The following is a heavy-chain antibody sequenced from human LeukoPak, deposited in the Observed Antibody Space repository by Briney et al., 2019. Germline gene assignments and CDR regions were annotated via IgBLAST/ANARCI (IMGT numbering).Heavy chain of an antibody. D-gene: IGHD6-13*01. CDR1: GYTLTELS. Sequence: ASVKVSCKVSGYTLTELSMHWVRQAPGKGLEWMGGFDPEDGETIYAQKFQGRVTMTEDTSTDTAYMELSSLRSEDTAVYYCATGLAAADPFDYWGQGTLVTVSS. CDR3: ATGLAAADPFDY. CDR2: FDPEDGET. V-gene: IGHV1-24*01. J-gene: IGHJ4*02.